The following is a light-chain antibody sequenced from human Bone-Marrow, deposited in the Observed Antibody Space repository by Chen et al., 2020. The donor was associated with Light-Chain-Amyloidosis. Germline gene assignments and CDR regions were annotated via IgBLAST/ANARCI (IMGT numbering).Light chain of an antibody. CDR3: QSYDTTLSGSV. V-gene: IGLV1-40*01. CDR2: GND. J-gene: IGLJ3*02. Sequence: QSVLTQPPSVSGAPGQRVAISCTGTSSNIVAGYDVHWYQHLPGTAPKLLIYGNDNRPSGVPDRFSASKSGTSASLAITGLQAEDEADYYCQSYDTTLSGSVFGGGTKLTVL. CDR1: SSNIVAGYD.